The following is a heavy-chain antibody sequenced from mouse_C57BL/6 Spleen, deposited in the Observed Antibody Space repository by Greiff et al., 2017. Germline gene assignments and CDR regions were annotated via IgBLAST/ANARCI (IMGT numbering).Heavy chain of an antibody. D-gene: IGHD4-1*01. CDR2: ISDGGSYT. Sequence: EVKLMESGGGLVKPGGSLKLSCAASGFTFSSYAMSWVRQTPEKRLEWVATISDGGSYTYYPDNVKGRFTISRDNAKNNLYLQMSHRESEDTAMYYCARDPGGTDYFDYWGQGTTLTVSS. CDR1: GFTFSSYA. J-gene: IGHJ2*01. CDR3: ARDPGGTDYFDY. V-gene: IGHV5-4*01.